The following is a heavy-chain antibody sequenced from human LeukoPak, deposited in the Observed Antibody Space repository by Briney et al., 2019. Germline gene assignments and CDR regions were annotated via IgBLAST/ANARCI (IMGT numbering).Heavy chain of an antibody. CDR2: ISTYNGNT. D-gene: IGHD3-10*01. J-gene: IGHJ4*02. V-gene: IGHV1-18*04. CDR1: GYTFTSYG. Sequence: ASVKGSCKASGYTFTSYGISWVRQAPGQGLEWMGWISTYNGNTNYVQKLQGRVTMTTDTSTTTAYMELRSLRSDDTAVYYCARSTGELLEGYWGQGTLVTVSS. CDR3: ARSTGELLEGY.